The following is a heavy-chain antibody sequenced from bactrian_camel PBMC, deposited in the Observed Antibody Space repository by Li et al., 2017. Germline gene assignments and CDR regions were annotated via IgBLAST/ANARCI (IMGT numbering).Heavy chain of an antibody. Sequence: VQLVESGGGLVQPGGSLRLSSAASGFTFNNYAMSWVRQAPGKGLEWVSAINSGGGTIYYADSVKGRFTISRDNAKNTVYLQLNSLKTEDTAMYYCAKALGGGSYYTGEIGYWSQGTQVTVS. CDR1: GFTFNNYA. CDR2: INSGGGTI. CDR3: AKALGGGSYYTGEIGY. J-gene: IGHJ4*01. V-gene: IGHV3S40*01. D-gene: IGHD2*01.